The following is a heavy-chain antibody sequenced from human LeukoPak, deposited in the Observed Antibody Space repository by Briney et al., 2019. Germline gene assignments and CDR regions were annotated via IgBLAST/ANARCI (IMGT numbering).Heavy chain of an antibody. D-gene: IGHD5-18*01. Sequence: GESLKISCRGPGYSFTSYWIGWVRQMPGKGLEWMGIIYPGDSDTRYSPSFQGQVTISADKSISTAYLQWSSLKASDTAMYYCARQSRSYGYDFDYWGQGTLVTVSS. CDR3: ARQSRSYGYDFDY. J-gene: IGHJ4*02. CDR2: IYPGDSDT. CDR1: GYSFTSYW. V-gene: IGHV5-51*01.